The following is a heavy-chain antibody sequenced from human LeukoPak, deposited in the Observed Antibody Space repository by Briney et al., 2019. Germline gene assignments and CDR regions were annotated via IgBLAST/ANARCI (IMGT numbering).Heavy chain of an antibody. CDR2: ISGSGDTI. CDR3: ARNAYGAQTPSDV. D-gene: IGHD4-17*01. CDR1: GFTFSSYE. J-gene: IGHJ6*02. Sequence: GGSLRLSCAASGFTFSSYEMNWVRQAPGKGLEWVSCISGSGDTIYYADSVKGRFTISRDNAKNSLYLQMNSLRAEDTAVYYCARNAYGAQTPSDVWGQGTTVTVSS. V-gene: IGHV3-48*03.